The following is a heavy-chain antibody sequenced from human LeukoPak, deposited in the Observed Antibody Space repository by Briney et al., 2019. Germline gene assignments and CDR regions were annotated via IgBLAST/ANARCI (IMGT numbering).Heavy chain of an antibody. CDR3: ARGRIFGVVKGMDV. Sequence: TSETLSLTCAVYGGSFSGYYWSWIRQPPGKGLEWIGEINHSGSTNYNPSLKSRVTISVDTSKNQFSLKLSSGTAADTAVYYCARGRIFGVVKGMDVWGQGTTVTVSS. D-gene: IGHD3-3*01. V-gene: IGHV4-34*01. CDR2: INHSGST. J-gene: IGHJ6*02. CDR1: GGSFSGYY.